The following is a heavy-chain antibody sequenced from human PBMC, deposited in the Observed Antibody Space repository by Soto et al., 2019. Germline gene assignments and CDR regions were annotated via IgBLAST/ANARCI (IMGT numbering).Heavy chain of an antibody. CDR3: GRDREVYYYDSSVYSP. CDR2: ITSSSTYM. Sequence: GGSLRLSCAASGFTFSSYVINWVRQAPGKGLEWVSSITSSSTYMYYADSVKGRFTISRDNAKNSLYLQMNSLRAEDTAVYYCGRDREVYYYDSSVYSPWGQGTRVTVSS. V-gene: IGHV3-21*01. D-gene: IGHD3-22*01. J-gene: IGHJ5*02. CDR1: GFTFSSYV.